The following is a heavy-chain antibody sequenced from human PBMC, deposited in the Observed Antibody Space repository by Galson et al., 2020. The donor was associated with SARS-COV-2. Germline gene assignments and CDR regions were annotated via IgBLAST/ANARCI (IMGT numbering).Heavy chain of an antibody. CDR2: ISWNSGSI. CDR3: AKIGIYDYVWGSYRTGDY. J-gene: IGHJ4*02. D-gene: IGHD3-16*02. CDR1: GFTFDDYA. V-gene: IGHV3-9*01. Sequence: SLKISCAASGFTFDDYAMHWVRQAPGKGLEWVSGISWNSGSIGYADSVKGRFTISRDNAKNSLYLQMNSPRAEDTALYYCAKIGIYDYVWGSYRTGDYWGQGTLVTVSS.